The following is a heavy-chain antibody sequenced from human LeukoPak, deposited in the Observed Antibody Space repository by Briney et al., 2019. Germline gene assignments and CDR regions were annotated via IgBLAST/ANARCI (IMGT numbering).Heavy chain of an antibody. D-gene: IGHD5-18*01. Sequence: KPSETLSLTCTVSGGSINSYYWSWVRQPPGKGLEWIGYVSYTGTTNYNPSLKSRVTISVDTSKNQFSLKLTSVTAADTAVYYCARDMVDRDMVKSLGWFDPWGQGTLVTVSS. CDR2: VSYTGTT. J-gene: IGHJ5*02. V-gene: IGHV4-59*01. CDR3: ARDMVDRDMVKSLGWFDP. CDR1: GGSINSYY.